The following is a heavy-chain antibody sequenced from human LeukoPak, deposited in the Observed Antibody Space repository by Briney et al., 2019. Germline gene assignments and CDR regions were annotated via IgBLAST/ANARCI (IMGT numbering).Heavy chain of an antibody. J-gene: IGHJ4*02. CDR3: ARDSPEQPVRRDYFDY. D-gene: IGHD6-6*01. V-gene: IGHV3-48*01. Sequence: GGSLRLSCAASGFTFSSYSMNWVRQAPGKGLEWVSYISSSSSTIYYADSVKGRFTISRDNAKNSLYLQMNSLRAEDTAVCYCARDSPEQPVRRDYFDYWGQGTLVTVSS. CDR1: GFTFSSYS. CDR2: ISSSSSTI.